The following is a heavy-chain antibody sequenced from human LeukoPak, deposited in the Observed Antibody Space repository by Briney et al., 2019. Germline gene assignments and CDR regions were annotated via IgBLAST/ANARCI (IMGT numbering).Heavy chain of an antibody. D-gene: IGHD2-21*02. CDR3: ARGLEVTTGLGWFDP. J-gene: IGHJ5*02. CDR1: GYTFTSYD. Sequence: ASVKVSCKASGYTFTSYDINWVRQATGQGLEWMGWMNPNSGNTGYAQKFQGRVTITRSTSISTAYMELSSLRSEDTAVYYCARGLEVTTGLGWFDPWGQGTLVTVSS. V-gene: IGHV1-8*03. CDR2: MNPNSGNT.